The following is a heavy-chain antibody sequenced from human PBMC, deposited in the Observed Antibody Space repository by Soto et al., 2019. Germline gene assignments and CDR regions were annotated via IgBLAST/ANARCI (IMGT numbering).Heavy chain of an antibody. V-gene: IGHV4-34*01. CDR3: AREYAGYDSVFDY. CDR1: GGSFSGYY. Sequence: SETLSLTCAVYGGSFSGYYRSWIRQPPGKGLEWIGEINHSGSTNYNPSLKSRVTISVDTSKNQFSLKLSSVTAADTAVYYCAREYAGYDSVFDYWGQGTLVTVSS. D-gene: IGHD5-12*01. CDR2: INHSGST. J-gene: IGHJ4*02.